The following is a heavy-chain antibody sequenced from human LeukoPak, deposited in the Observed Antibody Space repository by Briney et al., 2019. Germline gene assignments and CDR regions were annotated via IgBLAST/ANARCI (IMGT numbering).Heavy chain of an antibody. J-gene: IGHJ4*02. CDR1: GFTFSSYA. D-gene: IGHD3-22*01. Sequence: GGSLRLSCAASGFTFSSYAMSWVRQAPGKGLEWVSAISGSGGSTYYADSVKGRFTISGDNSKNTLYLQMNSLRAEDTAVYYCAKSAVASYYYVSSGYYYFDYWGQGTLVTVSS. CDR2: ISGSGGST. CDR3: AKSAVASYYYVSSGYYYFDY. V-gene: IGHV3-23*01.